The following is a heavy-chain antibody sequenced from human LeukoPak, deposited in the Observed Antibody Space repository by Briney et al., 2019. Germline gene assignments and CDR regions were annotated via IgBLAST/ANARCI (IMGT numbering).Heavy chain of an antibody. CDR1: GGSISSYY. CDR2: INHSGST. D-gene: IGHD3-22*01. J-gene: IGHJ3*02. CDR3: ARGAYDSSGYYYVADAFDI. V-gene: IGHV4-34*01. Sequence: SETLSLTCTVSGGSISSYYWSWIRQPPGKGLEWIGEINHSGSTNYNPSLKSRVTISVDTSKNQFSLKLSSVTAADTAVYYCARGAYDSSGYYYVADAFDIWGQGTMVTVSS.